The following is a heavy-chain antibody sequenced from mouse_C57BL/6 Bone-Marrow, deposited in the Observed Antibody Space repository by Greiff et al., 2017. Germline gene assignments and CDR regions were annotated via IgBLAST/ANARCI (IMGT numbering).Heavy chain of an antibody. Sequence: VQLQQSGAELVRPGASVKLSCTASGFTIQDDYMHWVKQRPEQGLEWIGWIDPENGDTEYASKFQGKATITADTSSNTAYLQLSSLTSEDTAVYYCTTRVYYGSSYWYFDVWGTGTTVTDSS. CDR2: IDPENGDT. CDR1: GFTIQDDY. V-gene: IGHV14-4*01. D-gene: IGHD1-1*01. J-gene: IGHJ1*03. CDR3: TTRVYYGSSYWYFDV.